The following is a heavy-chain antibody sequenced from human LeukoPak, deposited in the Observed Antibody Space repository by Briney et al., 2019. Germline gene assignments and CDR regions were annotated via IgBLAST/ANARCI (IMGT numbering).Heavy chain of an antibody. D-gene: IGHD3-3*01. CDR2: IYYSGST. Sequence: SETLSLTCTVSGGSISSSSYYWGWIRQPPGKGLEWIGSIYYSGSTYYNPSLKSRVTISVDTSKNQFSLKLSSVTAADTAVYYCARRVVTLRNLHDAFDIWGQGTMVTVSS. CDR1: GGSISSSSYY. J-gene: IGHJ3*02. CDR3: ARRVVTLRNLHDAFDI. V-gene: IGHV4-39*01.